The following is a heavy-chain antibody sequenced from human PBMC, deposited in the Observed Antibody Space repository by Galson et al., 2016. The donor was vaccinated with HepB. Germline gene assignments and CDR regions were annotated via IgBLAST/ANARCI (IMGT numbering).Heavy chain of an antibody. J-gene: IGHJ6*02. Sequence: SLRLSCAASGFTFDDYGMHWVRQAPGKGPEWVSGISWNSGSVGYADSVKGRFTISRDNAKNSLFLQMNSLKTEDTAVYYCTRDRHDEYYNFWPLHHGMDVWGQGTTVTVSS. V-gene: IGHV3-9*01. CDR1: GFTFDDYG. D-gene: IGHD3-3*01. CDR2: ISWNSGSV. CDR3: TRDRHDEYYNFWPLHHGMDV.